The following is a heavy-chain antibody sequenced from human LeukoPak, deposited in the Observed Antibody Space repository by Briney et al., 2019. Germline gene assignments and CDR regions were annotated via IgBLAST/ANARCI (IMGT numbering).Heavy chain of an antibody. V-gene: IGHV3-21*04. CDR3: ARWGTYSSSWLGAFDI. Sequence: GGSLRLSCAASGFTFSGYSMNWVRQAPGKGLEWVSSISSSGNYIHYADSVKGRFTISRDNAKTSLYLQMNSLRAEDTAVYYCARWGTYSSSWLGAFDIWGQGTMVTVSS. J-gene: IGHJ3*02. CDR1: GFTFSGYS. D-gene: IGHD6-13*01. CDR2: ISSSGNYI.